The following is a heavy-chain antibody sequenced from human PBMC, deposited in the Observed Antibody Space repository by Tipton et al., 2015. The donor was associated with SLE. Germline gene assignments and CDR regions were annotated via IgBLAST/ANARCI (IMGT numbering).Heavy chain of an antibody. CDR3: AREVDQRDDY. CDR2: IKQDGSEK. J-gene: IGHJ4*02. Sequence: SSSSYYWGWVRQAPGKGLEWVANIKQDGSEKYYVDSVKGRFTISRDNAKNSLYLQMNSLRAEDTAVYYCAREVDQRDDYWGQGTLVTVSS. D-gene: IGHD5-12*01. CDR1: SSSSYY. V-gene: IGHV3-7*01.